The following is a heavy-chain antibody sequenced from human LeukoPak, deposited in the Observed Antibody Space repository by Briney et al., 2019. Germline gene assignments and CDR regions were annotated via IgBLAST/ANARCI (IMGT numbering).Heavy chain of an antibody. D-gene: IGHD3-10*01. V-gene: IGHV1-69*13. Sequence: GASVKVSCKASGGTFSSYAISWVRQAPGQGLEWMGGIIPIFGTANYAQKLQGRVTITADESTSTAYMELSSLRSEDTAVYYCARDRGMGHSDAFDIWGQGTMVTVSS. CDR1: GGTFSSYA. CDR3: ARDRGMGHSDAFDI. J-gene: IGHJ3*02. CDR2: IIPIFGTA.